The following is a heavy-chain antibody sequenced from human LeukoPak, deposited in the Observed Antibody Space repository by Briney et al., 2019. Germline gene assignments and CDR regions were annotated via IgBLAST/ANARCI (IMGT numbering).Heavy chain of an antibody. Sequence: KPSETLSLTCTVSGGSISSYYWSWIRQPPGQGLEWIGYIYYSGSTNYNPSLKSRVTISVDTSKNQFSLKLSSVTAADTAVYYCARVNYDFWSGYYYYYYYMDVWGKGTTVTVSS. CDR3: ARVNYDFWSGYYYYYYYMDV. CDR1: GGSISSYY. D-gene: IGHD3-3*01. V-gene: IGHV4-59*01. CDR2: IYYSGST. J-gene: IGHJ6*03.